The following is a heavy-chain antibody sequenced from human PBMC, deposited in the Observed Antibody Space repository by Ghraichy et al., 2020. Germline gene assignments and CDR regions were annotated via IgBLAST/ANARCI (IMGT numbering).Heavy chain of an antibody. V-gene: IGHV3-7*01. CDR1: GFTFSSYW. Sequence: GGSLRLSCEASGFTFSSYWMAWIRQAPGKGLEWVANIQQDGGERYYVDSVKGRFTISRDNAQKSLYLQMNGLRVEDSAVYYCARNDRDYGDYGNDYWGQGTLVTYSS. D-gene: IGHD4-17*01. CDR2: IQQDGGER. CDR3: ARNDRDYGDYGNDY. J-gene: IGHJ4*02.